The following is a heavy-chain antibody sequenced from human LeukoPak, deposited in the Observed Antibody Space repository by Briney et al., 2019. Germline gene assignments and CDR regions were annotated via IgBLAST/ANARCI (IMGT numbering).Heavy chain of an antibody. CDR3: ASRAKYYYDSSGPHR. J-gene: IGHJ4*02. D-gene: IGHD3-22*01. CDR2: IYHSGST. CDR1: GGSISSSNW. V-gene: IGHV4-4*02. Sequence: PSGTLSLTCAVSGGSISSSNWWSWVRPPPGKGLEWIGEIYHSGSTNYNPSLKSRVTISVDKSKNQFSLKLSSVTAADTAVYHCASRAKYYYDSSGPHRWGQGTLVTVSS.